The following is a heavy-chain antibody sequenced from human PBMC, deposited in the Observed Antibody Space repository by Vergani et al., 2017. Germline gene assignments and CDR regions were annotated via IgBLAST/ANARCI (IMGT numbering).Heavy chain of an antibody. CDR2: IRYDGSNK. CDR3: AKDLDDILTGPFDY. CDR1: GFTFSSYG. D-gene: IGHD3-9*01. J-gene: IGHJ4*02. Sequence: QVQLVESGGGVVQPWGSLRLSCAASGFTFSSYGMHWVRQAPGKGLEWVAFIRYDGSNKYYADSVKGRFTISRDNSKNTLYLQMNSLRAEDTAVYYCAKDLDDILTGPFDYWGQGTLVTVSS. V-gene: IGHV3-30*02.